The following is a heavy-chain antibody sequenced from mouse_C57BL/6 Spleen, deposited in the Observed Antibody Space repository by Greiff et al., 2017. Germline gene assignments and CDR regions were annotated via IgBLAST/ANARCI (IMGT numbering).Heavy chain of an antibody. Sequence: EVMLVESGPELVKPGASVKIPCKASGYTFTDYNMDWVKQSHGKSLEWIGDINPNNGGTIYNQKFKGKATLTVDKSSSTAYMELRSLTSEDTAVYYCARNYYGSDWYFDVWGTGTTVTVSS. D-gene: IGHD1-1*01. CDR2: INPNNGGT. V-gene: IGHV1-18*01. CDR3: ARNYYGSDWYFDV. CDR1: GYTFTDYN. J-gene: IGHJ1*03.